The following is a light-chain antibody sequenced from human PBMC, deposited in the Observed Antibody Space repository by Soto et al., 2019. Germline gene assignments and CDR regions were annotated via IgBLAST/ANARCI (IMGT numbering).Light chain of an antibody. J-gene: IGKJ5*01. CDR1: QTIGNK. CDR3: QQYRMSPNT. V-gene: IGKV3-20*01. Sequence: EIVLTQSPGTLSLSPGERATLSCRASQTIGNKLAWYLQRPGQAPRLLMYGASTRATDIPARFSGSGSGTDFSLTIRGLKPEDFAVYYCQQYRMSPNTFGQGTRLEI. CDR2: GAS.